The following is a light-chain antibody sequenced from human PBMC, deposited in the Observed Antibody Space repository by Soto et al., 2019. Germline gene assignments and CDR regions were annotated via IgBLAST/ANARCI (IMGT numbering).Light chain of an antibody. CDR3: QQSRT. V-gene: IGKV1-39*01. J-gene: IGKJ1*01. CDR2: AAS. Sequence: DIPMTQSPSSLSASVGDRVTITCRASQSISSYLNWYQQKPGKAPKLLIYAASSLQSGVPSRFSGSGSGTDFTLTISSLQPEDFATYYCQQSRTFGQGTKVEIK. CDR1: QSISSY.